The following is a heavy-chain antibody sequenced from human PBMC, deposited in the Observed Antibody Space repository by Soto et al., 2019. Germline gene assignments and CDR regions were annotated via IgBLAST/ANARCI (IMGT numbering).Heavy chain of an antibody. CDR2: IIPIFGTA. V-gene: IGHV1-69*12. D-gene: IGHD2-15*01. Sequence: QVQLVQSGAEVKKPGSSVKVSCQASGGTFSSYAISWVLQSPGQGLEWMVGIIPIFGTANYAQKFQGRVTITADEATSTAYMELSSLRSEDSAVYYCARHPGGRGYYYGMDVWGQGTTVTVSS. J-gene: IGHJ6*02. CDR1: GGTFSSYA. CDR3: ARHPGGRGYYYGMDV.